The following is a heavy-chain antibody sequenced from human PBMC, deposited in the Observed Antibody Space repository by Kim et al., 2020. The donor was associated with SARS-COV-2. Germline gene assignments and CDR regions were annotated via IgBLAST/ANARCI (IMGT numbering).Heavy chain of an antibody. D-gene: IGHD3-9*01. V-gene: IGHV4-39*01. CDR2: SYYSGST. J-gene: IGHJ4*02. CDR3: ARGSGLRYFDWLLSGIDY. Sequence: IGGSYYSGSTSYNPSLKSRVTISVDTSKNQFSLKLSSVTAADTAVYYCARGSGLRYFDWLLSGIDYWGQGTLVTVSS.